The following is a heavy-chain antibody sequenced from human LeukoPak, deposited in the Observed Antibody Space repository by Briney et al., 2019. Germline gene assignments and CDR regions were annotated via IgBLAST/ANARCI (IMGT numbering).Heavy chain of an antibody. CDR2: LYSGGTT. J-gene: IGHJ6*02. V-gene: IGHV3-53*01. Sequence: GGSLRLSCAASGFTVSNNYMSWVRQAPGKGLEWVSVLYSGGTTYYADSVKGRFTISRDNSKNTLYLQMNSLRGEDTAMYYCARDQGDDHYYYGMDVWGQGTTVTVSS. CDR1: GFTVSNNY. D-gene: IGHD5-12*01. CDR3: ARDQGDDHYYYGMDV.